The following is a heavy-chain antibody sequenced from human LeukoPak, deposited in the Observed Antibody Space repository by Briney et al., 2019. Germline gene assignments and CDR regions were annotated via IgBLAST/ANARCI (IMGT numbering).Heavy chain of an antibody. CDR1: GFTFSSYG. CDR2: ISGSGGTT. CDR3: ARGSYI. V-gene: IGHV3-23*01. J-gene: IGHJ3*02. Sequence: GGTLRLSCAASGFTFSSYGMSWVRQAPGKGLEWVSSISGSGGTTYYADSVRGRSTISRANSKNTLYLQMNSLRAEDTAVYYCARGSYIWGQGAMVTVSS.